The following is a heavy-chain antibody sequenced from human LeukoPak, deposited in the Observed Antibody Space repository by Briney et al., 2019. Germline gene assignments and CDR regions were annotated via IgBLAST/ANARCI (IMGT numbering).Heavy chain of an antibody. Sequence: GGSLRLSCAASGFTFSSYEMNWVRQAPGKGLEWVSYISSSGSTIYYADSVKGRFTISRDNAKNSLYLQMNSLRAEDTAVYYCAKDRLGATSYYYMDVWGKGTTVTISS. D-gene: IGHD1-26*01. CDR2: ISSSGSTI. J-gene: IGHJ6*03. CDR3: AKDRLGATSYYYMDV. CDR1: GFTFSSYE. V-gene: IGHV3-48*03.